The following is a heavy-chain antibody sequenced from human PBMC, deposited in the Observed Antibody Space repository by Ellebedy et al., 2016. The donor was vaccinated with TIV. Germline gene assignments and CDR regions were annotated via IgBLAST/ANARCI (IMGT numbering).Heavy chain of an antibody. CDR3: ARVRRGSSGMDV. CDR1: GYTFVSYG. CDR2: ISAYNGDT. D-gene: IGHD3-22*01. V-gene: IGHV1-18*04. Sequence: ASVKVSCKASGYTFVSYGISWVRQAPGQGLEWVGWISAYNGDTNYAQKVQGRVTMTTDTSTSTAYMELRSLRSDDTAVYYCARVRRGSSGMDVWGQGTTVTVSP. J-gene: IGHJ6*01.